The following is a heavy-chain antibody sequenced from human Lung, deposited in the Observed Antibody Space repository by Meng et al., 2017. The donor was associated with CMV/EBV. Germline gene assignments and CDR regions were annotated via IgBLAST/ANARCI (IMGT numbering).Heavy chain of an antibody. CDR2: IYYSGST. Sequence: SXTXSLXCTVSGGSISSYYWSWIRQPPGKGLEWIGYIYYSGSTNYNPSLKSRVTVSVDTSKNQFSLKLSSVTVTDTAVDYFSRVRHVGGRHWFDPWGQGTXVTVSS. J-gene: IGHJ5*02. D-gene: IGHD1-26*01. V-gene: IGHV4-59*01. CDR1: GGSISSYY. CDR3: SRVRHVGGRHWFDP.